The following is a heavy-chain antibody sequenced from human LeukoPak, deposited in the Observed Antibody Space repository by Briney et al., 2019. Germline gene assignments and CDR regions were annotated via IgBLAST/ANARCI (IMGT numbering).Heavy chain of an antibody. V-gene: IGHV3-48*03. J-gene: IGHJ4*01. Sequence: GGSLRPSCAASGFTFSTYEMNWVRQAPGKGLEWLSYINSDSTIYYADSVKGRFTISRDNAENSLFLQMNSLRAEDTAVYYCARLRSARSLFDYWGHGTLVTVSS. CDR2: INSDSTI. CDR1: GFTFSTYE. D-gene: IGHD2-15*01. CDR3: ARLRSARSLFDY.